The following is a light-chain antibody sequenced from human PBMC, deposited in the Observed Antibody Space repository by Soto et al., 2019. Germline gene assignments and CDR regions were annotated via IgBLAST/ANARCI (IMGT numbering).Light chain of an antibody. CDR3: QQSYSTPIT. Sequence: DIQMTQSPSSLSASVGDRVTITCRASQNISNYLNWYQQKPGKAPKLLIYAASNLQSGVPSRFSGSGSGTDFTLTISSLQPEDFATYYCQQSYSTPITFGQGTRLEIK. V-gene: IGKV1-39*01. J-gene: IGKJ5*01. CDR2: AAS. CDR1: QNISNY.